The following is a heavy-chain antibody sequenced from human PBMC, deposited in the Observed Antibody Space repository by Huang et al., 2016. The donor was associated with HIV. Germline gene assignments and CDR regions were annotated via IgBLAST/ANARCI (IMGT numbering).Heavy chain of an antibody. CDR3: ARSRRGGSSLSYYYYLDV. J-gene: IGHJ6*03. Sequence: EVQLVESGGGLVQPGGSLTLSCAASGFTFSDSWMHWVRLVPGQGLLWVERINMDGSYTNYAGSVKGRFTIFRDNAKSALYLQMNSLRVEDTAVYFCARSRRGGSSLSYYYYLDVWGKGTTVTVSS. CDR1: GFTFSDSW. D-gene: IGHD2-15*01. V-gene: IGHV3-74*01. CDR2: INMDGSYT.